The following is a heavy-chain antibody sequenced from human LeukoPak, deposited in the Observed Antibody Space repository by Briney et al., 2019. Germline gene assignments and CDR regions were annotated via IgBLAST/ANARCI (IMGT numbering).Heavy chain of an antibody. CDR1: EFTFSNYG. CDR2: ISYDGGDK. CDR3: AKDIYRSQLWLAAYYFDY. V-gene: IGHV3-30*18. J-gene: IGHJ4*02. Sequence: GGSLRLSCAASEFTFSNYGMHWVRQAPGKGLEWVAVISYDGGDKYYADSVKGRFTISRDNSKNTLYLQMNSLRAEDTAVYYCAKDIYRSQLWLAAYYFDYWGQGTLVTVSS. D-gene: IGHD5-18*01.